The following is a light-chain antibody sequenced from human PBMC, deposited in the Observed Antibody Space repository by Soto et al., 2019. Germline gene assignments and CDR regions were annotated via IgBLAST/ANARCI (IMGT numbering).Light chain of an antibody. CDR2: DVS. CDR3: SSYTGSSTYVV. V-gene: IGLV2-14*01. J-gene: IGLJ2*01. Sequence: QSALTQPASVSGSPGQSITISCTGTSSDVGGYNYVSWYQQHPGKAPKLMIYDVSNRPSGVSNRFSGSKSGNTASLTISGLQDEDEADDYCSSYTGSSTYVVFGGGTKVTVL. CDR1: SSDVGGYNY.